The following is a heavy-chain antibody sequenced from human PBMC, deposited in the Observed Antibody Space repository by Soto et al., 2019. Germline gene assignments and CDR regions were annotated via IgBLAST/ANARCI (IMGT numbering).Heavy chain of an antibody. CDR3: ARGSRNYYYGMDV. CDR2: SYHSGST. Sequence: LSLTCAVSGGSISSGGYSWSWIRQPPGKGLEWIGYSYHSGSTYYNPSLKSRVTISVDRSKNQFSLKLSSVTAADTAAYCCARGSRNYYYGMDVWGQGTTVTVSS. CDR1: GGSISSGGYS. V-gene: IGHV4-30-2*01. J-gene: IGHJ6*02.